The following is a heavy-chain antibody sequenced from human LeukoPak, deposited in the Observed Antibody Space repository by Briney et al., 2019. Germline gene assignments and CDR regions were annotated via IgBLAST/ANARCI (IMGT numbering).Heavy chain of an antibody. D-gene: IGHD3-10*01. Sequence: GGSLRLSCAASGFTFSSYAMSWVRQAPGKGLEWVANIKQDGSEKYYVDSVKGRFTISRDNAKNSLYLQMNSLRAEDTAVYYCARGITMVRGVSTALHGMDVWGQGTTVTVSS. CDR3: ARGITMVRGVSTALHGMDV. J-gene: IGHJ6*02. V-gene: IGHV3-7*01. CDR1: GFTFSSYA. CDR2: IKQDGSEK.